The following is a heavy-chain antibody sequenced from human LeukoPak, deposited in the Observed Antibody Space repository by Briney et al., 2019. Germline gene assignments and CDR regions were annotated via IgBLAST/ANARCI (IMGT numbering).Heavy chain of an antibody. CDR3: ARDLGYSYTYMLDY. CDR1: GFTFSRYS. Sequence: GGSLRLSCAASGFTFSRYSMNWVRQAPGKGLEWVSYISISSTAIYYADSVKGRFTISRGNAKNSLYLQMNSLGAEDTAVYCCARDLGYSYTYMLDYWGQGTLVTVSS. V-gene: IGHV3-48*01. CDR2: ISISSTAI. J-gene: IGHJ4*02. D-gene: IGHD5-18*01.